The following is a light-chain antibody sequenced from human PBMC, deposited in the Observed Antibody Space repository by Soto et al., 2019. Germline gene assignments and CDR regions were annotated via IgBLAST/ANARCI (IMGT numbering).Light chain of an antibody. CDR3: QQYGSSRT. J-gene: IGKJ1*01. CDR2: GVS. Sequence: EIVLTQSPGTLSLSPGERATLSCRASQSVSSSYLAWYQQKPGQAPRLLIYGVSSRATGIPDRFSGSGSGTDFTFTITRLEPEDFAVYYCQQYGSSRTFGQGTKVEIK. CDR1: QSVSSSY. V-gene: IGKV3-20*01.